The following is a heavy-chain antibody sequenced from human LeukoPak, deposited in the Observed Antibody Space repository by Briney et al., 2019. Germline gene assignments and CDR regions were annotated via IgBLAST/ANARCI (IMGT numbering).Heavy chain of an antibody. CDR2: TNPNSGGA. CDR1: GYTFTGYY. Sequence: ASVKVSCKASGYTFTGYYMHWVRQAPGQGIEWMGWTNPNSGGANYAQKFQGRVTMTRDTSISTAYMELSRLRSDDTAVYYCARDGVGGVYGDYGYFDLWGRGTLVTVSS. V-gene: IGHV1-2*02. CDR3: ARDGVGGVYGDYGYFDL. D-gene: IGHD4-17*01. J-gene: IGHJ2*01.